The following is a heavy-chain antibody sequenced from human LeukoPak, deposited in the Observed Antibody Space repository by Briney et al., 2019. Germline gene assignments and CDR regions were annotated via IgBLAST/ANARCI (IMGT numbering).Heavy chain of an antibody. CDR3: AKDRGYQLWEYYFDY. CDR2: INWDGSST. D-gene: IGHD5-18*01. J-gene: IGHJ4*02. CDR1: GFNFDDYG. V-gene: IGHV3-20*04. Sequence: GGSLRLSCAASGFNFDDYGMSWVRQAPGKGLEWVSGINWDGSSTGYADSVKGRFTISRDNAKDSLYLQMNSLRAEDTALYYCAKDRGYQLWEYYFDYWGQGTLVTVSS.